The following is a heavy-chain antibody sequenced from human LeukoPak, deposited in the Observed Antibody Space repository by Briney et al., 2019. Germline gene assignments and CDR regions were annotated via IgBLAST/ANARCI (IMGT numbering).Heavy chain of an antibody. V-gene: IGHV3-74*01. CDR3: SRAAHYGSGSYYTRNWFDP. CDR1: GFTFSSYW. J-gene: IGHJ5*02. Sequence: GGSLRLSCAASGFTFSSYWMHWARQAPGKGLVWVSRINSDGSSTSYADSVKGRFTISRDNAKNTLYLQMNSLRAEDTAVYYCSRAAHYGSGSYYTRNWFDPWGQGTLVTVSS. CDR2: INSDGSST. D-gene: IGHD3-10*01.